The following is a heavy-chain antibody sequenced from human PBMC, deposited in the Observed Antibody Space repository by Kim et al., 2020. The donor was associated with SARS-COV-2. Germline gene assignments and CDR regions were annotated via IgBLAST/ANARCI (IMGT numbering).Heavy chain of an antibody. CDR3: ARPYSGSYAGWFDP. CDR1: GFTFSSYA. CDR2: ISYDGRNK. V-gene: IGHV3-30*04. D-gene: IGHD1-26*01. J-gene: IGHJ5*02. Sequence: GGSLRLSCAASGFTFSSYAMYWVRQAPGKGLEWVAVISYDGRNKYYADSVKGRFTISRDNSKNTLYLQMNSLRAEDTAVYYCARPYSGSYAGWFDPWGQGTLVTVSS.